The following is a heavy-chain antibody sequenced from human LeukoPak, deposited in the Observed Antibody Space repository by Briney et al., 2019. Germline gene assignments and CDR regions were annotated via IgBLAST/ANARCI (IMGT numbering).Heavy chain of an antibody. CDR2: IYPGDSDT. V-gene: IGHV5-51*01. D-gene: IGHD5-24*01. Sequence: GESLKISCKGSGYSFTSYWIGWVRQMPGKGLEWMGIIYPGDSDTRYSPSFQGQVTISADKSISTSYLQWSSLKASDTAMYYCATGEMATISYFDYWGQGTLVTVSS. CDR3: ATGEMATISYFDY. CDR1: GYSFTSYW. J-gene: IGHJ4*02.